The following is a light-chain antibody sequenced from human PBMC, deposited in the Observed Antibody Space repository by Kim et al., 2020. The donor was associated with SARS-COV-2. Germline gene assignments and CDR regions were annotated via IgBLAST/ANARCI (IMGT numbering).Light chain of an antibody. J-gene: IGLJ3*02. CDR2: DVN. CDR3: SSFTTIGTWV. V-gene: IGLV2-14*04. Sequence: GQSSTISGTGTSSDVGGYIHVSWYQQHPGKAPKLILYDVNKRPSGASDRFSGSKSANTASLTISGLQAEDEAEYYCSSFTTIGTWVFGGGTQLTVL. CDR1: SSDVGGYIH.